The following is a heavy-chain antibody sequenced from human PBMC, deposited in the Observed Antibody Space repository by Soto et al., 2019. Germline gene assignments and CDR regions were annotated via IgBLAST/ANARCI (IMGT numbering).Heavy chain of an antibody. V-gene: IGHV3-30-3*01. D-gene: IGHD6-13*01. CDR2: ISYDGSNK. Sequence: GGSLRLSCAASGFTFSSYAMHWVRQAPGKGLEWVAVISYDGSNKYYADSVKGRFTISRDNSKSTLYLQMNSLRAEDTAVYYCARNTLESTGTIDSSSWYRYYYYYYGMDVWGQGTTVTVSS. CDR1: GFTFSSYA. J-gene: IGHJ6*02. CDR3: ARNTLESTGTIDSSSWYRYYYYYYGMDV.